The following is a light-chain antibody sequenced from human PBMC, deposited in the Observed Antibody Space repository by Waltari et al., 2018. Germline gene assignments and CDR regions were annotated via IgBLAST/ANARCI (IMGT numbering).Light chain of an antibody. J-gene: IGKJ2*01. CDR3: QQYGSSVLYT. CDR2: GAS. Sequence: RARQSLTKRYLAWYQQKPGQSPRLLIYGASSRAAGIPDRFSGSGSGTDFTLTISRVEAEDFAVYYCQQYGSSVLYTFGQGTKLEIK. CDR1: QSLTKRY. V-gene: IGKV3-20*01.